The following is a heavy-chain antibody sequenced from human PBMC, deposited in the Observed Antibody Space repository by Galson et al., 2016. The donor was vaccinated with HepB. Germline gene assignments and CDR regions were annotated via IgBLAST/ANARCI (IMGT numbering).Heavy chain of an antibody. V-gene: IGHV2-70*04. J-gene: IGHJ4*02. CDR1: GFSLHTYAMR. CDR3: ARMEVGPSGLFDY. Sequence: PALVKPTQTLTLTCTFSGFSLHTYAMRVNWIRQPPGKALEWVARIDWDDDIFYSTPLRNRLTISKDTTKNQVVLTMTNMDPVDTATYYCARMEVGPSGLFDYWGQGILVTVSS. D-gene: IGHD1-26*01. CDR2: IDWDDDI.